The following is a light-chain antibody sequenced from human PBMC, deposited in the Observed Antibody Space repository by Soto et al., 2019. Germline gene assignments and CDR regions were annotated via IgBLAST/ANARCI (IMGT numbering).Light chain of an antibody. CDR3: SSYAGSNSFV. Sequence: QSVLTQPRSVSGSPGQSVTISCTGTSSDVGAYNYVSWYQQRPGKAPKLMIFEVTKRPSGVPDRFSGSKSGNTASLTVSGVQADDEADYYCSSYAGSNSFVFGTGTKVTVL. V-gene: IGLV2-11*01. CDR2: EVT. CDR1: SSDVGAYNY. J-gene: IGLJ1*01.